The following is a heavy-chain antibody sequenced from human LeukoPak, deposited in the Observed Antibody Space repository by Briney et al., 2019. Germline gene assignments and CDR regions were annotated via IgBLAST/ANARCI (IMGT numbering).Heavy chain of an antibody. V-gene: IGHV1-46*01. CDR1: GYTFTSYY. CDR3: ARESAVNDYYDSSGYVYDAFDI. D-gene: IGHD3-22*01. J-gene: IGHJ3*02. Sequence: ASVKVSCKASGYTFTSYYMHWVRQAPGQGLEWMGIINPSGGSTSYAQNFQGRVTMTRDTSTSRVYMELSSLRSDDTAVYYCARESAVNDYYDSSGYVYDAFDIWGQGTMVTVSS. CDR2: INPSGGST.